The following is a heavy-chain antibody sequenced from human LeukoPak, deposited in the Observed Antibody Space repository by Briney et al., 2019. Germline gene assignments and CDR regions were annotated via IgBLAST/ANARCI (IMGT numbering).Heavy chain of an antibody. V-gene: IGHV3-9*01. D-gene: IGHD6-13*01. J-gene: IGHJ4*02. Sequence: GRSLRLSCAASGFTFDDYAIHWVRQAPGKGLEWVSGISWNGGTIGYADSVKGRFTISRDNAKNSLYLQMNSLRVEDTALYYCAKSSTSWYDPLFEYWGQGTLVTVSS. CDR3: AKSSTSWYDPLFEY. CDR2: ISWNGGTI. CDR1: GFTFDDYA.